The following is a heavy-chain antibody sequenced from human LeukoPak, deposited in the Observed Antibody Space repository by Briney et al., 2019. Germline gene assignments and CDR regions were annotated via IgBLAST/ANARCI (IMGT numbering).Heavy chain of an antibody. CDR1: GYTFTSYD. Sequence: ASVKVSCKASGYTFTSYDINWVRQATGQGLEWMGWMNPNSGNTGYAQKFQGRVTMTRNTSISTAYMELSSLRSEDTAVYYCAREAYCGGDCYSSFFDYWGQGTLVTVSS. V-gene: IGHV1-8*01. J-gene: IGHJ4*02. D-gene: IGHD2-21*01. CDR3: AREAYCGGDCYSSFFDY. CDR2: MNPNSGNT.